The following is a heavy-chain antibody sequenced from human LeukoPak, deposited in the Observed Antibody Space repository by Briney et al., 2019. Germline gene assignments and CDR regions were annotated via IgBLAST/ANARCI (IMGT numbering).Heavy chain of an antibody. D-gene: IGHD2-15*01. Sequence: SVKVSCKASRGTFSNHGITWVRRAPGQGLEWMGGVLPMFGTTKYAQKFQGRVTLSTDESTSTAYMELASLRSDDTAVYYCARSHSAVDWYLDLWGRGTLVTVSS. J-gene: IGHJ2*01. CDR2: VLPMFGTT. CDR1: RGTFSNHG. V-gene: IGHV1-69*05. CDR3: ARSHSAVDWYLDL.